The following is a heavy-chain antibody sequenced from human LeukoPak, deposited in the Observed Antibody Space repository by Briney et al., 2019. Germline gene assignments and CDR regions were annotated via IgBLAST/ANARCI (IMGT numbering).Heavy chain of an antibody. CDR1: GGSISSGGYY. CDR3: ARHRHCSGGSCYGDQRY. J-gene: IGHJ4*02. CDR2: IYYSGST. V-gene: IGHV4-30-4*08. Sequence: SETLSLTCTVSGGSISSGGYYWSWIRQRPGKGLEWIGYIYYSGSTYYNPSLKSRVTISVDTSKDQFSLKLSSVTAADTAVYYCARHRHCSGGSCYGDQRYWGQGTLVTISS. D-gene: IGHD2-15*01.